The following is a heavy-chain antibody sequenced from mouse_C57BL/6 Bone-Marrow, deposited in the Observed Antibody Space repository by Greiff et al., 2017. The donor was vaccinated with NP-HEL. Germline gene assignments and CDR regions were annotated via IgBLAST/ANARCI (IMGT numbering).Heavy chain of an antibody. Sequence: EMKLVESGGGLVKPGGSLKLSCAASGFTFSDYGMHWVRQAPEKGLVWVAYISSGSSTIYYADTVKGRFTISRDNAKNTLFLQMTSLRSEDTAMYYCARKTGFDYWGQGTTLTVSS. J-gene: IGHJ2*01. CDR2: ISSGSSTI. V-gene: IGHV5-17*01. D-gene: IGHD4-1*01. CDR3: ARKTGFDY. CDR1: GFTFSDYG.